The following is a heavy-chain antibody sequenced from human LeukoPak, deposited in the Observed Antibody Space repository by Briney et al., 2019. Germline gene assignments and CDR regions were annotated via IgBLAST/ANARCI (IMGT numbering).Heavy chain of an antibody. D-gene: IGHD2-15*01. J-gene: IGHJ4*02. Sequence: ASVKVSCKVSGYTLTELSMHWVRQSPGKGLEWVGGFDPEDGETIYAQKFQGRVTMTEDTSTDTAYMELSSLRSEDTAVYYCATFPRERYCSGGSCYGWGQGTLVTVS. CDR1: GYTLTELS. V-gene: IGHV1-24*01. CDR2: FDPEDGET. CDR3: ATFPRERYCSGGSCYG.